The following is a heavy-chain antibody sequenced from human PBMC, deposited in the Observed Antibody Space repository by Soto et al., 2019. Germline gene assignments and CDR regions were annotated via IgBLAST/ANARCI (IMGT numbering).Heavy chain of an antibody. V-gene: IGHV3-23*01. CDR2: ISGSGANT. Sequence: EVQLLESGGGLVQPGGSQRLSCAASGFTFSGYAMTWVRQAPGKGLEWVSSISGSGANTYYADSVKGRFTISRDNSKNTLSLQMTSPRADDTAVYYCAKSPDFYYDGMDVWGQGTTVTVSS. CDR3: AKSPDFYYDGMDV. CDR1: GFTFSGYA. J-gene: IGHJ6*02.